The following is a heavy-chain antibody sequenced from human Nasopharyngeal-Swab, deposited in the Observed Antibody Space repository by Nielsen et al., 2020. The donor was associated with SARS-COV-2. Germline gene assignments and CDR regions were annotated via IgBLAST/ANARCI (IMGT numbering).Heavy chain of an antibody. D-gene: IGHD3-10*01. J-gene: IGHJ4*02. CDR3: AREGILWFGEEMWLFFDY. CDR2: IYNSGST. Sequence: WIRQPPGKGLEWIGYIYNSGSTYYNPSLKSRVTISVDRSKNQFSLKLSSVTAADTAVYYCAREGILWFGEEMWLFFDYWGQGTLVTVSS. V-gene: IGHV4-30-2*01.